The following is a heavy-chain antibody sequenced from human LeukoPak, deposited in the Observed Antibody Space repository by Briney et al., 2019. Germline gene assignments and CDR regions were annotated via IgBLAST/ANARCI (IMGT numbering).Heavy chain of an antibody. CDR1: GFTFSSYA. J-gene: IGHJ4*02. CDR2: ISGSGGST. CDR3: AKDNRRHYTSGPNPDSLH. D-gene: IGHD6-19*01. Sequence: GGSLRLSCAASGFTFSSYAMSWVRQAPGKGLEWVSAISGSGGSTYYADSVKGRFTISRDNSKNTLYLQMNSLRVEDTAFYYCAKDNRRHYTSGPNPDSLHWGQGALVTVSS. V-gene: IGHV3-23*01.